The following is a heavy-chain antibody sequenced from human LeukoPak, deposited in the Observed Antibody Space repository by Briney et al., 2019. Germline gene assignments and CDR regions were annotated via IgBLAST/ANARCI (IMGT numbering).Heavy chain of an antibody. V-gene: IGHV3-21*01. CDR3: AREAYSGSYHGDH. J-gene: IGHJ4*02. CDR2: ISSSSSYI. Sequence: GGSLRLSCAASGFTFSSYSMNWVRQAPGKGLEWVSSISSSSSYIYYADSVKGRFTISRDNAKNSLYLQMNSLRAEDTAVYYCAREAYSGSYHGDHWGQGTLVTVSS. D-gene: IGHD1-26*01. CDR1: GFTFSSYS.